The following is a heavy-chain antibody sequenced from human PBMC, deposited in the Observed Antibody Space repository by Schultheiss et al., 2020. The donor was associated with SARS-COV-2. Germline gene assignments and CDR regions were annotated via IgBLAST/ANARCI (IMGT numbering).Heavy chain of an antibody. D-gene: IGHD3-22*01. J-gene: IGHJ4*02. CDR1: GDSITTRTYF. V-gene: IGHV4-39*07. Sequence: SETLSLTCTVSGDSITTRTYFWGWIRQPPGKGLEWIGEINHSGSTNYNPSLKSRVTISVDTSKNQFSLKLSSVTAADTAVYYCARAPITMIVVARGYFDYWGQGTLVTVSS. CDR2: INHSGST. CDR3: ARAPITMIVVARGYFDY.